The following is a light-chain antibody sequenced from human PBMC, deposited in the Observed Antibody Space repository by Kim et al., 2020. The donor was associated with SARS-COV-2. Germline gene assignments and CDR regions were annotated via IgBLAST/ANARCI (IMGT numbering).Light chain of an antibody. CDR2: GAS. CDR1: PSVSSSY. Sequence: SPGERSTLSCRASPSVSSSYLAWYQQKPGQAPRLLIYGASSRATGIPDRFSGSGSGTDFTLTISRLEPEDFAVYYCQQYGSSPPTFGQGTKVDIK. CDR3: QQYGSSPPT. J-gene: IGKJ1*01. V-gene: IGKV3-20*01.